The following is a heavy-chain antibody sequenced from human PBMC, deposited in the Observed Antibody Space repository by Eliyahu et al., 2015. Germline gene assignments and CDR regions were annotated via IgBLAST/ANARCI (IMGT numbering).Heavy chain of an antibody. CDR2: IYPGDSDT. V-gene: IGHV5-51*01. D-gene: IGHD3-22*01. J-gene: IGHJ3*02. Sequence: EVQLVQSGAEVKKPGESLKISCKDSGYSFTSYWIGWVRQMPGKGLEWMGIIYPGDSDTRYSPSFQGQVTISADKSISTAYLQWSSLKASDTAMYYCARHRRPNYYDSPDAFDIWGQGTMVTVSS. CDR1: GYSFTSYW. CDR3: ARHRRPNYYDSPDAFDI.